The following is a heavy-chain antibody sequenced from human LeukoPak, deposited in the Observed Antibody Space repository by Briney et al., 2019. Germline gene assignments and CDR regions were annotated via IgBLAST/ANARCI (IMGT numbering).Heavy chain of an antibody. J-gene: IGHJ4*02. Sequence: GGSLRLSCAASGFTFSSYAMSWVRQAPGKGLKWVSAISGSGGSTYYADSVKGRFTISRDNSKNTLYLQMNSLRAEDTAVYCCAIRVGGYSSGQPELGGQGTLVTVSS. CDR1: GFTFSSYA. D-gene: IGHD6-19*01. CDR3: AIRVGGYSSGQPEL. CDR2: ISGSGGST. V-gene: IGHV3-23*01.